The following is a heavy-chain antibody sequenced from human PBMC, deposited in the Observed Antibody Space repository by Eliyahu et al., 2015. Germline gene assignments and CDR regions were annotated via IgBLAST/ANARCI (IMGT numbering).Heavy chain of an antibody. D-gene: IGHD2-2*01. CDR3: ASPFIVVPAASGACDY. J-gene: IGHJ4*02. V-gene: IGHV4-34*01. CDR2: INHSGST. Sequence: QVQLQQWGAGLLKPSXTLSLTCAVYGGSFSGYYWSXXRQPPGKGLXWIGEINHSGSTNYNPSLKSRVTISVDTSKNQFSLKLSSVTAADTAVYYCASPFIVVPAASGACDYWGQGTLVTVSS. CDR1: GGSFSGYY.